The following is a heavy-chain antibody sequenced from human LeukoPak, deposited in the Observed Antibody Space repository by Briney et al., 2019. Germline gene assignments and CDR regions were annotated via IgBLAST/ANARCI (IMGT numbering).Heavy chain of an antibody. Sequence: GGSLRLSCVVSGFNFSNYWMNWVRQAPGKGLEWVTNIKHDGSEKYYVDSVKGRFSISRDNAKKSLYLQMNSLRAEDTAVYYCARALSHCLDYWGQGTLVTVSS. CDR3: ARALSHCLDY. D-gene: IGHD3-16*01. V-gene: IGHV3-7*01. J-gene: IGHJ4*02. CDR2: IKHDGSEK. CDR1: GFNFSNYW.